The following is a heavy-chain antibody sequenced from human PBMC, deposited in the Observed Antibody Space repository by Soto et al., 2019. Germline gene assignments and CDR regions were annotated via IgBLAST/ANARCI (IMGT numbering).Heavy chain of an antibody. CDR2: IKQDGSEK. J-gene: IGHJ2*01. V-gene: IGHV3-7*01. D-gene: IGHD5-12*01. CDR3: ARARRDGYKDWYFDL. CDR1: VFTFISYW. Sequence: GWSLRLSCASSVFTFISYWMSWVRQAPGKGPEWVANIKQDGSEKYYVDSVKGRFTISRDNAKNSLYLQMNSLRAEDTAVYYCARARRDGYKDWYFDLWGRGTLVTVSS.